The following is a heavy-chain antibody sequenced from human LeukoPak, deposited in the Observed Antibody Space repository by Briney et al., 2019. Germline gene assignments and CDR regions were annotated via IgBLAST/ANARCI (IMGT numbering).Heavy chain of an antibody. CDR2: ISGSGGIT. D-gene: IGHD2-2*02. CDR3: ASRGTTSCYSHLDC. CDR1: EFTFSSYA. V-gene: IGHV3-23*01. Sequence: PGGSLRLSCAASEFTFSSYAMSWVRQAPGKGLEWVSSISGSGGITNYADSVKGRFSISRDNSKNTLYLQMNNLRAEDTAVYYCASRGTTSCYSHLDCWGQGTLVTVSS. J-gene: IGHJ4*02.